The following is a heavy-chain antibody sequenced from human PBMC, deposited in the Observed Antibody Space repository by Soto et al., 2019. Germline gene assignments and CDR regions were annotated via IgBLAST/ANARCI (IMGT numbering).Heavy chain of an antibody. CDR1: GGSISSGDYY. Sequence: QVQLQESGPGLVKPSQTLSLTCTVSGGSISSGDYYWSWIRQPPGTGLERIGYIYYSGSTYYNPSLQSRINISVDTSKNQFSLKLSSVTAADTAVYYCARGRITIFGVVIPNSSPEYYFDYWGQGTLVTVSS. D-gene: IGHD3-3*01. J-gene: IGHJ4*02. CDR3: ARGRITIFGVVIPNSSPEYYFDY. CDR2: IYYSGST. V-gene: IGHV4-30-4*01.